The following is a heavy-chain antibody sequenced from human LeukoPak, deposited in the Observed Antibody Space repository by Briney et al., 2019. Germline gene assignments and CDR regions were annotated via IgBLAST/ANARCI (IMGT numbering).Heavy chain of an antibody. CDR3: ARVGSGYSYASYGMDV. CDR1: GGSISSYY. J-gene: IGHJ6*02. D-gene: IGHD5-18*01. Sequence: KSSETLSLTCTVSGGSISSYYWSWIRQPPGKGLEWIGYIYYSGSTNYNPSLKSRVTISVDTSKNQFSLKLSSVTAADTAVYYCARVGSGYSYASYGMDVWGQGTTVTVSS. CDR2: IYYSGST. V-gene: IGHV4-59*01.